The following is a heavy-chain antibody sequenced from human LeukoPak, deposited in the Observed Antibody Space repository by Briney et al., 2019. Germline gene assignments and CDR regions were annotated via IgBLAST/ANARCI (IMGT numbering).Heavy chain of an antibody. V-gene: IGHV1-69*05. CDR2: IIPIFGTA. J-gene: IGHJ6*03. CDR3: ARDGPGMGDYYMDV. CDR1: GGTFSSYA. D-gene: IGHD1-26*01. Sequence: SVKVSCKASGGTFSSYAISWVRQAPGQGPEWMGGIIPIFGTANYAQKFQGRVTITTDESTSTAYMELSSLRSEDTAVYYCARDGPGMGDYYMDVWGKGTTVTVSS.